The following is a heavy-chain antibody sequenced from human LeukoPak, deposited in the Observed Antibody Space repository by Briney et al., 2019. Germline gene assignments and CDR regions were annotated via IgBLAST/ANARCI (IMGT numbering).Heavy chain of an antibody. CDR3: ARVLDTAMVSVYDAFDI. V-gene: IGHV3-21*01. D-gene: IGHD5-18*01. CDR1: GFTFSSYS. J-gene: IGHJ3*02. Sequence: GGSLRLSCAASGFTFSSYSMNWVRQAPGKGLEWVSSISSSSSYIYYADSVKGRFTISRDNAKNSLYLQMNSLRAEDTAVYYCARVLDTAMVSVYDAFDIWGQGTMVTVSS. CDR2: ISSSSSYI.